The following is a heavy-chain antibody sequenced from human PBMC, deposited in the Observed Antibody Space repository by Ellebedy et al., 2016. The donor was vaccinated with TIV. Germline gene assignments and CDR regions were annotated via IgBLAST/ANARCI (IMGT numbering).Heavy chain of an antibody. V-gene: IGHV3-7*01. D-gene: IGHD4-17*01. Sequence: GESLKISCAASGFTSSIYWMSWVRQAPGKGLECVANIKQDGSEKSYVDSVKGRFTISRDNAKNSLYLQMNSLRAEDTAVYYCSRHTDYALDYWGQGALVTVSS. CDR2: IKQDGSEK. CDR1: GFTSSIYW. CDR3: SRHTDYALDY. J-gene: IGHJ4*02.